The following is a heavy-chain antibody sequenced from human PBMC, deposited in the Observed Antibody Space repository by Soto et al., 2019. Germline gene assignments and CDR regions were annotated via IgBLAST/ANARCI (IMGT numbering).Heavy chain of an antibody. Sequence: PVRSLRLSCAASGFTFSTYAMSWVRQAPGKGLEWVSDISSSSSTIYYADSVKGRFTISRDNSKNSLYLQMNSLRAEDTAVYYCASGEVVAAGDAFDIWGQGTMVTVSS. CDR1: GFTFSTYA. D-gene: IGHD2-15*01. CDR3: ASGEVVAAGDAFDI. V-gene: IGHV3-48*01. J-gene: IGHJ3*02. CDR2: ISSSSSTI.